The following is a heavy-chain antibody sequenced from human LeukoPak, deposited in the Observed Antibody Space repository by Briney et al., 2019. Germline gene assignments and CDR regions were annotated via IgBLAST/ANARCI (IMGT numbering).Heavy chain of an antibody. CDR3: ARGLPIAVAGTGAFDI. Sequence: PSETLSLTCAVYGGSFSGYDWSWIRQPPGKGLEWIGEINHSGSTNYNPSLKSRVTISVDKSKNQFSLKLSSLTAADTAVYYCARGLPIAVAGTGAFDIWGQGTMVTVSS. J-gene: IGHJ3*02. V-gene: IGHV4-34*01. D-gene: IGHD6-19*01. CDR2: INHSGST. CDR1: GGSFSGYD.